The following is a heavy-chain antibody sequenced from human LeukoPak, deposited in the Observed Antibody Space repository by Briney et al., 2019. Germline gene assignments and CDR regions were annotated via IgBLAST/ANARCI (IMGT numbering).Heavy chain of an antibody. CDR3: ATNYCSGGSCYSGY. D-gene: IGHD2-15*01. J-gene: IGHJ4*02. Sequence: ALVKVSCKASGYTFTSYGISWVRQAPGQGLEWMGWISAYNGNTNYAQKLQGRVTMTRNTSISTAYMELSSLRSEDTAVYYCATNYCSGGSCYSGYWGQGTLVTVSS. V-gene: IGHV1-18*01. CDR1: GYTFTSYG. CDR2: ISAYNGNT.